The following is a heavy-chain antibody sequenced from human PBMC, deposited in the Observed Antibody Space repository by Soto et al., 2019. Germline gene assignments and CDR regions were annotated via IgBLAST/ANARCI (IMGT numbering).Heavy chain of an antibody. J-gene: IGHJ4*02. V-gene: IGHV3-53*01. CDR2: IFTDDTT. CDR1: GFTVSSTY. CDR3: ARMGFGYSQDH. Sequence: EVQLVESGGGWIQPGGSLRLSCAASGFTVSSTYMTWVRQAPGKGLEWVSVIFTDDTTNYADSVKGRFSISRDNSNHTLSLQMNSLRAEDTAVYYCARMGFGYSQDHWGQGTLVTVSS. D-gene: IGHD5-18*01.